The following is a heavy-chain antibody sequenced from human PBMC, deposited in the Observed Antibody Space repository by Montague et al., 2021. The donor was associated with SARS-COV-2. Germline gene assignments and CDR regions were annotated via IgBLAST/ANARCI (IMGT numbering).Heavy chain of an antibody. CDR3: ARAGYSSSWYGARNWFDP. Sequence: SETLSLTCAVYGGSFSGYYWSWIRQHPGKGLEWIGEINHSGSTNYNPSLKSRVTISVDTSKNQFSLKLSSVTAADTAGDYCARAGYSSSWYGARNWFDPWGQGTLVTVSS. CDR2: INHSGST. J-gene: IGHJ5*02. V-gene: IGHV4-34*01. D-gene: IGHD6-13*01. CDR1: GGSFSGYY.